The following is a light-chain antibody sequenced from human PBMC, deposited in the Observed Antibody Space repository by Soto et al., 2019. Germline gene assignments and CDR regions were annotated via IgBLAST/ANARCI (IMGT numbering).Light chain of an antibody. CDR1: QYISTW. V-gene: IGKV1-5*01. CDR2: DAS. Sequence: DIQMTQSPSTLSASVGDRVTLTCRASQYISTWLAWYQQKSGKAPKLLIHDASSLQSGVPSRFSGRGSGTEFTLTITSLQPDDFATYYCQYHDDHFGPGTKVDIK. CDR3: QYHDDH. J-gene: IGKJ3*01.